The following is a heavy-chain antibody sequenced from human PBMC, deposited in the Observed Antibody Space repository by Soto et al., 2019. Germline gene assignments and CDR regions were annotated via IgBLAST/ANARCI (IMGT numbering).Heavy chain of an antibody. V-gene: IGHV4-34*01. CDR2: INHSGST. J-gene: IGHJ2*01. Sequence: KTSETLSLTCAVYGGSFSGYYWSWIRQPPGKGLEWIGEINHSGSTNYNPSLKSRVTISVDTSKNRFSLKLSSVTAADTAVYYCARRRIRYYDSSGPWYFDLWGHGTLVTVSS. CDR1: GGSFSGYY. D-gene: IGHD3-22*01. CDR3: ARRRIRYYDSSGPWYFDL.